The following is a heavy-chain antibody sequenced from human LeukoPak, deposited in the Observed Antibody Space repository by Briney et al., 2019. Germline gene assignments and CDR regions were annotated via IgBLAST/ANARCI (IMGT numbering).Heavy chain of an antibody. Sequence: GGSLRLSCAASGFIFSNYAMHWVRQAPGKGLEWVTFIRYDGSNKYYAESVKGRFTISRDNAKNSLYLQMNSLRAEDTAVYYCARDRRWLQLPLLDYWGQGSLVTVSS. J-gene: IGHJ4*02. CDR2: IRYDGSNK. D-gene: IGHD5-24*01. CDR1: GFIFSNYA. CDR3: ARDRRWLQLPLLDY. V-gene: IGHV3-30*02.